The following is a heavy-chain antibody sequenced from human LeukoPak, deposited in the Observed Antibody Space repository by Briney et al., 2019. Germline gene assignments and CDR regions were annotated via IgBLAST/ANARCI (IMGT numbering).Heavy chain of an antibody. CDR1: GFTFSSYA. J-gene: IGHJ5*02. CDR3: AKGVGDYGGPGWFDP. D-gene: IGHD4-23*01. V-gene: IGHV3-23*01. CDR2: ISGSGGST. Sequence: GGSLRLSCAASGFTFSSYAMSWVRQAPGKGLEWVSAISGSGGSTYYADSVKGRFTISRDNPKNTLYLQMNSLRAEDTAVYYCAKGVGDYGGPGWFDPWGQGTLVTVSS.